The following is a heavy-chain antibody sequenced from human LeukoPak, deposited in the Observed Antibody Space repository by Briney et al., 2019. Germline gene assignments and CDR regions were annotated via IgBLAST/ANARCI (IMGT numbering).Heavy chain of an antibody. J-gene: IGHJ3*01. D-gene: IGHD3-16*01. CDR2: MNTDGSST. V-gene: IGHV3-74*01. CDR1: GFTFSNGW. CDR3: ARDFLHLGG. Sequence: GGSLRLSCAASGFTFSNGWMHWVRQAPGKGLGLVSRMNTDGSSTSYVDSVKGRFTISRDDANSTLYLQMNSPRAADPAVYYCARDFLHLGGWGQGTMVTVSS.